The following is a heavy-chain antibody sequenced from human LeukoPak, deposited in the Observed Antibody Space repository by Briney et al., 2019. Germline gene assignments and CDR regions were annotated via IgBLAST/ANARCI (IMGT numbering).Heavy chain of an antibody. CDR3: ARHSRSWHFDY. J-gene: IGHJ4*02. D-gene: IGHD6-13*01. CDR1: DDSTGSYY. V-gene: IGHV4-4*07. CDR2: IYTSGST. Sequence: SETLSLTCTVSDDSTGSYYWSWIRQPAGKGLEWIGRIYTSGSTNYNPSLKSRVTMSVDTSKNQFSLRLSAVTAADTAVYYCARHSRSWHFDYWGQGILVTVSS.